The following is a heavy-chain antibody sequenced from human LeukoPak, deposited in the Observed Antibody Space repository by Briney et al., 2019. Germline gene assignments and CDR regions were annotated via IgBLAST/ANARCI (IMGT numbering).Heavy chain of an antibody. J-gene: IGHJ6*03. D-gene: IGHD3-22*01. CDR2: IYYSGST. Sequence: SETLSLTCTVSGGSISSSSYYWGWIRQPPGKGLEWIGSIYYSGSTYYNPPLKSRVTISVDTSKNQFSLKLSSVTAADTAVYYCACPSYYYDSRDLWYYYMDVWGKGTTVTVSS. V-gene: IGHV4-39*01. CDR1: GGSISSSSYY. CDR3: ACPSYYYDSRDLWYYYMDV.